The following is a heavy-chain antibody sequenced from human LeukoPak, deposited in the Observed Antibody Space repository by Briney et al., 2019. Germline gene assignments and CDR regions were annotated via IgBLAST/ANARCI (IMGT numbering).Heavy chain of an antibody. CDR2: IYYSGST. J-gene: IGHJ4*02. CDR1: GGSISSSSYY. CDR3: ARGNSGIDY. V-gene: IGHV4-39*07. Sequence: SETLSFTCTVSGGSISSSSYYWGWIRQPPGKGLEWIGSIYYSGSTYYNPSLKSRVTISVDTSKNQFSLKLSSVTAADTAVYYCARGNSGIDYWGQGTLVTVSS. D-gene: IGHD1-26*01.